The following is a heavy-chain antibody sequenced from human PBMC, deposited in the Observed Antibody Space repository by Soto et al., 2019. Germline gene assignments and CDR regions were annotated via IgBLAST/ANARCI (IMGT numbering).Heavy chain of an antibody. CDR1: GLTFDTYA. Sequence: DVQMLESGGGLVQPGGSLRLSCAVSGLTFDTYAMSWVRQAPGKGLAWVSTIDRISSRTHYADSVKGRFTISRDNSKNTLYLQTNSLRVEDTAVYYCAKGALGYCPHCICYQHSVYWGQGTLVTVSS. V-gene: IGHV3-23*05. CDR2: IDRISSRT. D-gene: IGHD2-8*01. CDR3: AKGALGYCPHCICYQHSVY. J-gene: IGHJ4*02.